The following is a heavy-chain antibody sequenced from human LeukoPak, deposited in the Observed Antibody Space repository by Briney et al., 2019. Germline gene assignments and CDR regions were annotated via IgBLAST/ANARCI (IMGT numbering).Heavy chain of an antibody. CDR3: ARGKLLWFGEAASGADP. CDR1: GGSIGTYY. CDR2: VYYSGST. Sequence: SETLSLTCAVSGGSIGTYYWTWIRQPPGKGLEWIGYVYYSGSTDYNPSLKSRVSISVDTSKNQFSLRLYSVTAADTAVYYCARGKLLWFGEAASGADPWGQGTLVTVSS. V-gene: IGHV4-59*01. J-gene: IGHJ5*02. D-gene: IGHD3-10*01.